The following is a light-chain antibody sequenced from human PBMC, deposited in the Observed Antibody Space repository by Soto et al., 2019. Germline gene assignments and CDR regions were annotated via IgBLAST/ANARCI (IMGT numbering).Light chain of an antibody. CDR1: QIISSSY. CDR2: GAS. Sequence: EMVMTQSPATLSVSPGKRATLSCRASQIISSSYLAWYQQKPGQAPRLLFYGASNRATGIPDRFSGSGSGTDFTLTISRLEPEDFAVYYCQQYGRSPPWTFGQGTKVDIK. V-gene: IGKV3-20*01. CDR3: QQYGRSPPWT. J-gene: IGKJ1*01.